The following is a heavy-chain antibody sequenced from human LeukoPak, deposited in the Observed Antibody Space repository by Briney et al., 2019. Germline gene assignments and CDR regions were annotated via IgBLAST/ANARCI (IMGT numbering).Heavy chain of an antibody. V-gene: IGHV3-23*01. CDR2: ISGSGGST. Sequence: GGSLRLSCAASGFTFSSYGMSWVRQAPGKGLEWVSAISGSGGSTYYADSVKGRFTISRDNSKNTLYLQMNSLRAEDTAVYYCAKRGAEVGATVAPGDYWGQGTLLTVSS. CDR1: GFTFSSYG. J-gene: IGHJ4*02. D-gene: IGHD1-26*01. CDR3: AKRGAEVGATVAPGDY.